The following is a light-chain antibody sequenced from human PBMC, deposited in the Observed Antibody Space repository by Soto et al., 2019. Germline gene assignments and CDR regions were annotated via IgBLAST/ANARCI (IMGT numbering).Light chain of an antibody. J-gene: IGKJ1*01. CDR1: QSVSATY. Sequence: DIVMTQSPLSLSVTPGEPATLSCRASQSVSATYIAWYQQKSGQAPRLLLYGSSSRATGVADRFSGSGSGTEFTLTIDRLEPEDFATYYCQQYGSSPRAFGQGTKVDIK. V-gene: IGKV3-20*01. CDR3: QQYGSSPRA. CDR2: GSS.